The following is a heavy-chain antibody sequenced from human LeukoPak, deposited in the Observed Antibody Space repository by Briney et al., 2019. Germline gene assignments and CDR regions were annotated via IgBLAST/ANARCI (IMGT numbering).Heavy chain of an antibody. J-gene: IGHJ4*02. CDR3: ARGVGYCSGGSCHYYFDY. Sequence: GGSLRLSCAASGFTFSNYAMSWVRQAPGKGLEWVAVISYDGSNKYYADSVKGRFTISRDNSKNTLYLQMNSLRAEDTAVYYCARGVGYCSGGSCHYYFDYWGQGTLVTVSS. CDR1: GFTFSNYA. V-gene: IGHV3-30-3*01. CDR2: ISYDGSNK. D-gene: IGHD2-15*01.